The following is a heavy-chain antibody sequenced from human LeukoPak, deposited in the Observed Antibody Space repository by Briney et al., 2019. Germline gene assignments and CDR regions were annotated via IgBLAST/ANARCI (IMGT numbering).Heavy chain of an antibody. V-gene: IGHV3-33*01. D-gene: IGHD6-6*01. CDR1: GFIFSNYG. J-gene: IGHJ4*02. Sequence: GGSLRLSCAASGFIFSNYGMHWVRQAPGKGLEWVALIYYDGTNKYYADSVKGRFTISRDNSKNTLYLQMNSLRAEDTAVYYCASARVEYSSSAAFDYWGQGTLVTVSS. CDR3: ASARVEYSSSAAFDY. CDR2: IYYDGTNK.